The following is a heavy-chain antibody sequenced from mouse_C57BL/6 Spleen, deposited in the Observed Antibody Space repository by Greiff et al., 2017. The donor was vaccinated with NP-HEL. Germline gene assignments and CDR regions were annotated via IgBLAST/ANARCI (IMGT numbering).Heavy chain of an antibody. Sequence: EVKLVESGGGLVKPGGSLKLSCAASGFTFSSYAMSWVRQTPEKRLEWVATISDGGSYTYYPDNVKGRFTISRDNAKNNLYLQMSHLKSEDTAMYYCARDSNWAMDYWGQGTSVTVSS. CDR2: ISDGGSYT. CDR3: ARDSNWAMDY. D-gene: IGHD2-5*01. CDR1: GFTFSSYA. V-gene: IGHV5-4*01. J-gene: IGHJ4*01.